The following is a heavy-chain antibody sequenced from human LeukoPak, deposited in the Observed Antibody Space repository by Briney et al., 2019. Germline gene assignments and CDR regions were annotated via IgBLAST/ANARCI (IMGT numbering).Heavy chain of an antibody. J-gene: IGHJ4*02. Sequence: GGSLRLSCSASGFTFSSYIMHWVRQAPGKGLEYVSAISSNGGSTYYADSVKGRFTISRDNSKNTLYLQMSSLGPEDTAMYHCVKDDSYYYNSGNSNYWGQGALVTVSS. D-gene: IGHD3-10*01. V-gene: IGHV3-64D*06. CDR3: VKDDSYYYNSGNSNY. CDR1: GFTFSSYI. CDR2: ISSNGGST.